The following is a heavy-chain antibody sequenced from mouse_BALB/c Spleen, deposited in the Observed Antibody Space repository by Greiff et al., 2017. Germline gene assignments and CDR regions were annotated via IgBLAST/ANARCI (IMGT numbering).Heavy chain of an antibody. CDR3: ARNGGNHYYAMDY. Sequence: VKLQESGPGLVAPSQSLSITCTVSGFSLTGYGVNWVRQPPGKGLEWLGMIWSGGSTDYNAAFISRLSISKDNSKSQVFFKMNSLQADDTAIYDCARNGGNHYYAMDYWGQGTSVTVSS. CDR1: GFSLTGYG. J-gene: IGHJ4*01. V-gene: IGHV2-6-7*01. D-gene: IGHD1-1*02. CDR2: IWSGGST.